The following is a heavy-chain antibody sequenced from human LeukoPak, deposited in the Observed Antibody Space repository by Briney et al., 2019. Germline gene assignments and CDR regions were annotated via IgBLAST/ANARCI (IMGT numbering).Heavy chain of an antibody. Sequence: GGSLRLSCAASEFTFSSYSMNWVRQAPGEGLEWVSSITSSRSYIYYADSVKGRFTISRDNAKNSLYLQMNSLRAEDTAVYYCAIAAYSTRFDPWGQGTLVTVSS. CDR3: AIAAYSTRFDP. J-gene: IGHJ5*02. D-gene: IGHD6-13*01. V-gene: IGHV3-21*01. CDR1: EFTFSSYS. CDR2: ITSSRSYI.